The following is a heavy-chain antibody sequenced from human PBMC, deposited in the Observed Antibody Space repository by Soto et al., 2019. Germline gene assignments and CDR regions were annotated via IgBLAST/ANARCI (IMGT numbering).Heavy chain of an antibody. V-gene: IGHV4-59*08. CDR1: GGSISSYY. Sequence: SETLSLTCTVSGGSISSYYWSWIRQPPGKGLEWIGYIYYSGSTNYNPSLKSRVTISVDTYKNQFSLKLSSVTAADTAVYYCAGLLAVAGTFDYWGQGTLVTVSS. D-gene: IGHD6-19*01. CDR3: AGLLAVAGTFDY. J-gene: IGHJ4*02. CDR2: IYYSGST.